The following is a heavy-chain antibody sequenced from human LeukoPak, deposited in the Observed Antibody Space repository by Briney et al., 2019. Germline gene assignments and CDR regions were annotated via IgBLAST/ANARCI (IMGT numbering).Heavy chain of an antibody. Sequence: ASVKVSCKTSGYIFTTYGVTWVRQAPRQGLEWMGWISAYNGDTMYAQKFQGRITMTTDTSTSTANMELRSLRSDDTAVYYCARDHSSSCQLLDYWGQGTLVTISS. D-gene: IGHD6-13*01. CDR3: ARDHSSSCQLLDY. V-gene: IGHV1-18*01. J-gene: IGHJ4*02. CDR1: GYIFTTYG. CDR2: ISAYNGDT.